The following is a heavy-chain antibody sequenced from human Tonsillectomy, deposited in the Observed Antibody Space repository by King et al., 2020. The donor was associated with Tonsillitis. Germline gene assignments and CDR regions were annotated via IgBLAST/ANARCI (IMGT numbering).Heavy chain of an antibody. D-gene: IGHD5-18*01. CDR2: ISYDGSNK. CDR1: GFTFSSYG. V-gene: IGHV3-30*18. J-gene: IGHJ4*02. Sequence: VQLVESGGGVVQPGRSLRLSCAASGFTFSSYGMHWVRQAPGKGLELVAFISYDGSNKYYADSVKCRCTISRDNSKNTLYLQMNSLRAEDTAVYYCAKEGGYSYGYIKGYYFDYWGQGTLVTVSS. CDR3: AKEGGYSYGYIKGYYFDY.